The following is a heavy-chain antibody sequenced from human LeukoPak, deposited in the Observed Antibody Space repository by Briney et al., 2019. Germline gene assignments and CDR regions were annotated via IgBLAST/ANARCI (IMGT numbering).Heavy chain of an antibody. CDR1: GGSISSYY. D-gene: IGHD3-22*01. J-gene: IGHJ4*02. V-gene: IGHV4-59*01. CDR2: IYYSGST. CDR3: ARGEAYYDSSGYSNYFDY. Sequence: SETLSLTCTVSGGSISSYYWSWIRQPPGKGLEWIGYIYYSGSTNYNPSLKSRVTISVDTSKNQFSLKLSSVTAADTAVYYCARGEAYYDSSGYSNYFDYWGQGTLVTVSS.